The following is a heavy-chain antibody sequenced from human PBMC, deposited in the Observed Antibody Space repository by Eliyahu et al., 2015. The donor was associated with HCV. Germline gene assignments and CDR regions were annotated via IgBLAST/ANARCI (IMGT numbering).Heavy chain of an antibody. CDR2: IWHDGSEK. V-gene: IGHV3-33*01. CDR3: ARDRGSQIVVGGLTAVRRPY. J-gene: IGHJ4*02. CDR1: GFIXSKXG. D-gene: IGHD2-21*01. Sequence: QVQLVESGGGVVQPGTSLRXSCAAXGFIXSKXGMPWVRQAPGKGXEWVAVIWHDGSEKYYADSVKGRFTISRDNSRNTVYLQMKSLRVEDTAVYYCARDRGSQIVVGGLTAVRRPYWGQGNLVAVSS.